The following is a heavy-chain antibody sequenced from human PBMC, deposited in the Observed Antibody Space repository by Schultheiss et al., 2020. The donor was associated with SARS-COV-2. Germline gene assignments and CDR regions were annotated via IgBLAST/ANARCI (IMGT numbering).Heavy chain of an antibody. CDR1: GFTFSSYA. Sequence: GGSLRLSCSASGFTFSSYAMHWVRQAPGKGLEYVSAISSNGGSTYYANSVKGRFTISRDNSKNTLYLQMGSLRAEDMAVYYCARERSRSYFDYWGQGTLVTVSS. CDR3: ARERSRSYFDY. V-gene: IGHV3-64*01. J-gene: IGHJ4*02. D-gene: IGHD3-10*01. CDR2: ISSNGGST.